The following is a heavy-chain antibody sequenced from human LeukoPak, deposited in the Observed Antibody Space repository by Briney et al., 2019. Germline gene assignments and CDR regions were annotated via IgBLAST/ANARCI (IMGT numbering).Heavy chain of an antibody. D-gene: IGHD4-23*01. CDR2: IKEDGSET. J-gene: IGHJ4*02. V-gene: IGHV3-7*01. CDR3: ARATRSSNSGD. CDR1: GFTFSSYA. Sequence: PGGSLRLSCATSGFTFSSYAMHWVRQAPGKGLEWVANIKEDGSETQCVDSVKGRFTISRDNAKSSLYLQMNSLRAEDTAVYYCARATRSSNSGDWGQGTLVIVSS.